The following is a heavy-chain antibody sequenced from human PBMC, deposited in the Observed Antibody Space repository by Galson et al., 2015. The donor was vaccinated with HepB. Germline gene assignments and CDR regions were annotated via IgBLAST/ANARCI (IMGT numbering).Heavy chain of an antibody. J-gene: IGHJ4*02. CDR1: GFTFRSYS. CDR2: MSDSSSYI. D-gene: IGHD1-7*01. CDR3: ALGTTDKWIYFDY. Sequence: SLRLSCAASGFTFRSYSMSWVRQAPGKGLEWVSTMSDSSSYIYYAGSVKGRFTISRDNAKSSLYLQMNSLRAEDTAVYYCALGTTDKWIYFDYWGQGTLVTVSS. V-gene: IGHV3-21*01.